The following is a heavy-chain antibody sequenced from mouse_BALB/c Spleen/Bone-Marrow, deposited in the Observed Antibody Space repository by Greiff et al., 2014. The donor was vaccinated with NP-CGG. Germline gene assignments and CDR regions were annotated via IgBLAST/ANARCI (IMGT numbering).Heavy chain of an antibody. J-gene: IGHJ2*01. Sequence: DVKLQESGPGLVKPSQSLSLTCTVSGYSITSDYAWNRIRQFPGNKLEWMGYISYSGSTSYNPSLKSRISITRDTSKNQFFLQLNSVTNEDTATYYCARYDYDGVDYWGQGTTLTVSS. D-gene: IGHD2-4*01. V-gene: IGHV3-2*02. CDR2: ISYSGST. CDR3: ARYDYDGVDY. CDR1: GYSITSDYA.